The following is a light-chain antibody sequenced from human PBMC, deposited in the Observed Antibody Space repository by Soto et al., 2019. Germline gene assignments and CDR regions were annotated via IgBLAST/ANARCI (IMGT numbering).Light chain of an antibody. CDR3: QQYNNWPPIT. J-gene: IGKJ5*01. V-gene: IGKV3-15*01. CDR1: QSVSSN. CDR2: GAS. Sequence: EIVLTQSPATLSLSPGXRATLSCRASQSVSSNLAWYQQKPGQAPRLLIYGASTRATGIPARFSGSGSGTEFTLTISSLQSEDFAVYYCQQYNNWPPITFGQGTRLEIK.